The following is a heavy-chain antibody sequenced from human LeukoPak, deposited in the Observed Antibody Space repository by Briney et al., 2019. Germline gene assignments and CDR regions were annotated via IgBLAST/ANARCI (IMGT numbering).Heavy chain of an antibody. CDR1: GFTFSSYA. CDR3: AKDLVDCSSTSCYFYSPYYFDY. D-gene: IGHD2-2*01. V-gene: IGHV3-23*01. Sequence: PGGSLRLSCAASGFTFSSYAMSWVRQAPGKGREWVSTISGSGGSTYYADSVKGRFTVYRDNSKNTLYLQMNSLRAEDTAVYYCAKDLVDCSSTSCYFYSPYYFDYWGQGTLVTVSS. J-gene: IGHJ4*02. CDR2: ISGSGGST.